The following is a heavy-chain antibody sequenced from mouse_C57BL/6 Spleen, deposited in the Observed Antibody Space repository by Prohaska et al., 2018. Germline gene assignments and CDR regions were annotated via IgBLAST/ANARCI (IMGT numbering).Heavy chain of an antibody. CDR3: ARQGYGSSYGYFDY. J-gene: IGHJ2*01. CDR1: GYTFTDYY. CDR2: IFPGSGST. V-gene: IGHV1-75*01. Sequence: QVQLQQSGPELVKPGASVKISCKASGYTFTDYYINWVKQRPGQGLEWIGWIFPGSGSTYYNEKFRGKARLTVDKSSRTAYMLLSSLTSEDSAVYFCARQGYGSSYGYFDYWGQGTTLTVSS. D-gene: IGHD1-1*01.